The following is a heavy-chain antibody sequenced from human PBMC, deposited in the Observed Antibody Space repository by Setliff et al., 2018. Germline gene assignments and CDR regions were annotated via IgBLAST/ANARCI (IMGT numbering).Heavy chain of an antibody. V-gene: IGHV1-8*03. CDR1: GYTFTSYD. CDR3: ARGGGQIHYDFWSGYFSDPQPNYYYYYMDV. Sequence: ASVKVSCKASGYTFTSYDINWVRQATGQGLEWMGWMNPNSGNTGYAQKFQGRVTIPRNTSISTAYMELSSLRSEDTAVYYCARGGGQIHYDFWSGYFSDPQPNYYYYYMDVWGKGTTVTVSS. CDR2: MNPNSGNT. D-gene: IGHD3-3*01. J-gene: IGHJ6*03.